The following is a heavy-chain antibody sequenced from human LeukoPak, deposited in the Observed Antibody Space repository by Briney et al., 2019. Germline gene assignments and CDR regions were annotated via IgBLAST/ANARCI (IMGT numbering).Heavy chain of an antibody. CDR2: ISSSSSYI. V-gene: IGHV3-21*01. CDR3: AREYQLLYEGYYYYYMDV. Sequence: GGSLRLSCAASGFTFSSYSMNWVRQAPGKGLEWVSSISSSSSYIYYADSVKGRFTISRDNAKNSLYLQMNSLRAEDTAVYYCAREYQLLYEGYYYYYMDVWGKGTTVTVSS. D-gene: IGHD2-2*02. CDR1: GFTFSSYS. J-gene: IGHJ6*03.